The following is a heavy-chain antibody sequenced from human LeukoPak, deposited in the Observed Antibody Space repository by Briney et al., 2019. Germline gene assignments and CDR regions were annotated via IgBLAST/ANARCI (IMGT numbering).Heavy chain of an antibody. D-gene: IGHD2-15*01. CDR3: SRWTGDVSCYIH. CDR2: IRSKSSGGTT. Sequence: PGRSLTLACTASGFTVGDYGMNWVRQAPGKGLQWVGFIRSKSSGGTTEYAASVKGRFIISRDESKSIVYLQMNSLGSEDTAVYFCSRWTGDVSCYIHWGPGTLVTVSS. CDR1: GFTVGDYG. V-gene: IGHV3-49*04. J-gene: IGHJ4*02.